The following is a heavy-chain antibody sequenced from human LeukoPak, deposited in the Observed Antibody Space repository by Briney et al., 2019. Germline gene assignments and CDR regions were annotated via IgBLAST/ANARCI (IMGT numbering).Heavy chain of an antibody. CDR3: AKERNRSTSCYYY. D-gene: IGHD2-2*01. J-gene: IGHJ4*02. CDR2: TSGSGGST. Sequence: GGSLRLSCAASGFTFSSYAMSWVRQAPGKGLEWASATSGSGGSTYYADSVKGRFTISRDNSKNTLYLQMNSLRAEDTAIYYCAKERNRSTSCYYYWGQGTRVTVSS. CDR1: GFTFSSYA. V-gene: IGHV3-23*01.